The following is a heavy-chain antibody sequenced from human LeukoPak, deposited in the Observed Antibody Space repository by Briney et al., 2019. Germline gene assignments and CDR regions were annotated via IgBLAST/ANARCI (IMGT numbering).Heavy chain of an antibody. V-gene: IGHV3-74*01. J-gene: IGHJ4*02. CDR2: INSDGSST. CDR1: GFTFSSYW. D-gene: IGHD6-13*01. Sequence: GGSRRLSCAASGFTFSSYWMHWVRQAPGKGLVWVSRINSDGSSTSYAGSVKGRFTISRDNAKNTLYLQMNSLRAEDTAVYYCASYYAAAGTDWGQGTLVTVSS. CDR3: ASYYAAAGTD.